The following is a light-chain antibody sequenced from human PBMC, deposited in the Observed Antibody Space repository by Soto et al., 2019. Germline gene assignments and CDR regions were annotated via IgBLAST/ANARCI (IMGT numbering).Light chain of an antibody. CDR3: SLYTSENAYV. CDR1: SSDVGGYNY. CDR2: DVS. Sequence: QSALTQPRSVSGSPGQSVTISCTGTSSDVGGYNYVSWYQQHPGKAPKLVIYDVSKRPSGVPDRFSGSKSGNTASLTVSGLQAADEADYYCSLYTSENAYVFGTGTKLTVL. V-gene: IGLV2-11*01. J-gene: IGLJ1*01.